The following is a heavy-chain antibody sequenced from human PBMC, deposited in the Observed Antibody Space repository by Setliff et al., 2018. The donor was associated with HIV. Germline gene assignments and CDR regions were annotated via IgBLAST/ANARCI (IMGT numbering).Heavy chain of an antibody. D-gene: IGHD2-21*02. V-gene: IGHV4-38-2*02. CDR1: GYSISSGYY. CDR3: ARAMRGVVVTNMYYYYGMDV. CDR2: IYHSGST. J-gene: IGHJ6*02. Sequence: SETLSLTCTVSGYSISSGYYWGWIRQPPGKGLEWIGSIYHSGSTYYNPSLKSRVTISVDASKNQFSLKLSSVTAADTAVYYCARAMRGVVVTNMYYYYGMDVWGQGTTVTVSS.